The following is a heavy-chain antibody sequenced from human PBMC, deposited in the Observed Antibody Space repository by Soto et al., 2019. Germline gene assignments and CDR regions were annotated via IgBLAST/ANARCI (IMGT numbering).Heavy chain of an antibody. D-gene: IGHD3-22*01. Sequence: QVQLQETGPGLVKPSETLSLTCTVSGGSISSGDYYWSCIRQSPGKGLEWIGYSHHSGSTYYNPSLKTRATMSVDSSRNQFSLKLTSVTAADTAVYYCAREYNKSGYRRLDPWGQGTLVTVSS. CDR2: SHHSGST. CDR1: GGSISSGDYY. CDR3: AREYNKSGYRRLDP. J-gene: IGHJ5*02. V-gene: IGHV4-30-4*01.